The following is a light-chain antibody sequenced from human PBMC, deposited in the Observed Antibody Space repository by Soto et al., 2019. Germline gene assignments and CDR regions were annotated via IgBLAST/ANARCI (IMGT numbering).Light chain of an antibody. CDR2: GAS. CDR1: QSIRHS. CDR3: QHHNSYSQT. Sequence: DIQMTQSPPTLSASVGDRVTITCRASQSIRHSLAWYQQMQGKAPKLLIYGASTLQSGVPSRFSGSGSGTEFTLTISILQPDDFGTYFCQHHNSYSQTFGQGTKVEIK. V-gene: IGKV1-5*01. J-gene: IGKJ1*01.